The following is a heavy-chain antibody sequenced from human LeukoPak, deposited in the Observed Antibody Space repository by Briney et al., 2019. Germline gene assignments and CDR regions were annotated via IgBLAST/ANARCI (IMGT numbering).Heavy chain of an antibody. CDR2: INSNTGNP. CDR3: ASPGYYGYYYYMDV. D-gene: IGHD4-17*01. V-gene: IGHV7-4-1*01. J-gene: IGHJ6*03. Sequence: ASAKVSCKASGYTLTGYAVNWVRQAPGQGLEWLGWINSNTGNPTYAQCLTGRFVFFLDTSVSTAYLQIRSLKAEDTDVYYCASPGYYGYYYYMDVWGKGTTVTVSS. CDR1: GYTLTGYA.